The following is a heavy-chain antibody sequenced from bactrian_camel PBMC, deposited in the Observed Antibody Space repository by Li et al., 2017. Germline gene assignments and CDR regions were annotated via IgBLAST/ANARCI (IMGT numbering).Heavy chain of an antibody. D-gene: IGHD7*01. CDR1: GGTYSTYRSYC. V-gene: IGHV3S53*01. Sequence: HVQLVESGGGSVQAGGSLRLSCEASGGTYSTYRSYCMAWFRQPPGKSREGVAVIYEGGGTDYIDAVKGRFAISQHNAKNTLYLQMNSLNTEDTAMYYCAAAAGLFGGTCLDVRSVDYWGQGTQVTVS. CDR3: AAAAGLFGGTCLDVRSVDY. J-gene: IGHJ4*01. CDR2: IYEGGGT.